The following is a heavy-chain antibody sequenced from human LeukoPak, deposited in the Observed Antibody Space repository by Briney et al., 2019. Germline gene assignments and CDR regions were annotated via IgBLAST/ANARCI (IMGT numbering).Heavy chain of an antibody. CDR2: ISGSGVI. V-gene: IGHV4-4*07. J-gene: IGHJ6*03. CDR3: ARDFEDIVVVPAATGSDYYYYYMDV. D-gene: IGHD2-2*01. Sequence: SETLSLTCTVSGGPITTYYLSWIRQSAGMGLEWIGRISGSGVITYNPSLKSRVILSLDTSNNHFSLKLISVTAADTAVYYCARDFEDIVVVPAATGSDYYYYYMDVWGKGTTVTISS. CDR1: GGPITTYY.